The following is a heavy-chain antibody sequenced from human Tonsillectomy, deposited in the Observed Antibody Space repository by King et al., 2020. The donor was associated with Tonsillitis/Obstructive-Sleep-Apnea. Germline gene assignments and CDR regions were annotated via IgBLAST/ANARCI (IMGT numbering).Heavy chain of an antibody. CDR3: VRDLGRSGSMDV. CDR2: IHYSGTT. J-gene: IGHJ6*03. V-gene: IGHV4-59*01. D-gene: IGHD3-16*01. CDR1: GGSMSGYH. Sequence: VPLQESGPGLVKPSETLSLTCSVSGGSMSGYHYSWIRQPPGKGLEWIGYIHYSGTTNYNPSLKSRVTILVDRSKNHFSLRLTSVTAADTALYYCVRDLGRSGSMDVWGKGPTVTVSS.